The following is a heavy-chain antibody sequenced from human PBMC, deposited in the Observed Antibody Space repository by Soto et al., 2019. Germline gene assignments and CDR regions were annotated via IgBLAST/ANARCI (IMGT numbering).Heavy chain of an antibody. CDR1: GFNFSGSA. V-gene: IGHV3-73*01. CDR2: IRSKTNNYAT. D-gene: IGHD1-26*01. CDR3: TRRGVGTTTGDY. J-gene: IGHJ4*02. Sequence: EVQLVESGGGLVQPGGSLKLSCAASGFNFSGSAIHWVRQASGKGLEWVGRIRSKTNNYATALAASVKGRFTMSRDESKNTALLQMRSLKTEDTAVYCCTRRGVGTTTGDYGGQGTLVTV.